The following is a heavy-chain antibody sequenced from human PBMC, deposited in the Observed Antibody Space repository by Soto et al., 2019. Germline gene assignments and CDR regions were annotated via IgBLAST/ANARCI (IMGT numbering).Heavy chain of an antibody. CDR2: INHSGST. CDR1: GGSFSGYY. D-gene: IGHD1-1*01. Sequence: QVQLQQWGAGLLKPSETLSLTCAVYGGSFSGYYWSWIRQPPGKGLEWTGEINHSGSTNHNPSLKSRVTISVDRSKNQCSLKLSSVTAADTAVYYCARGINWNDAGYYYYMDVWGKGTTVTVSS. J-gene: IGHJ6*03. V-gene: IGHV4-34*01. CDR3: ARGINWNDAGYYYYMDV.